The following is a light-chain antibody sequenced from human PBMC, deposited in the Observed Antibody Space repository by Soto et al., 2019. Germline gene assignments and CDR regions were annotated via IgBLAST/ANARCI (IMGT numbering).Light chain of an antibody. CDR2: GAS. CDR3: QSYNDWPLT. V-gene: IGKV3D-15*01. Sequence: EIVMTQSPATLSVSPGETASLSCRASQSAGNFLAWYQQKSGQAPRLLIYGASTRASGIPTRFSGSGSGTEFTLTISSLQSEDFAVYFCQSYNDWPLTFGGGTKVDI. J-gene: IGKJ4*01. CDR1: QSAGNF.